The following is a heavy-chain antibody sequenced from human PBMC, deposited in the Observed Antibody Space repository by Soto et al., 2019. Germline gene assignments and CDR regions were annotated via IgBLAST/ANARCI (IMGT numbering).Heavy chain of an antibody. CDR3: AKDLGWGSH. D-gene: IGHD3-16*01. J-gene: IGHJ4*02. V-gene: IGHV3-23*01. Sequence: EVQLLESGGDLVQPGGSLRLSCAVSGFTFSSFAMSWVRQAPGKGLEWVSAISGSGGGTYYADSVEGRFTISRDNSKNTLYLQMNRLRAEDTAVYYCAKDLGWGSHWGQGTLVTVSS. CDR1: GFTFSSFA. CDR2: ISGSGGGT.